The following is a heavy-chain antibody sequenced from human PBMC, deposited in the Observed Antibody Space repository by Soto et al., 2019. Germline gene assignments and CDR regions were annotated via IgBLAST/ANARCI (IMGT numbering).Heavy chain of an antibody. J-gene: IGHJ4*02. Sequence: SVKVSCKVSGYTLTELSMHWVRQAPGKGLEWMGGFDPEDGETIYAQKFQGRVTMTEDTSTDTAYMELRSLRSDDTAVYYCARHRFNYYDNTVYYYFDYWGQGTRVTVSS. CDR3: ARHRFNYYDNTVYYYFDY. V-gene: IGHV1-24*01. D-gene: IGHD3-22*01. CDR2: FDPEDGET. CDR1: GYTLTELS.